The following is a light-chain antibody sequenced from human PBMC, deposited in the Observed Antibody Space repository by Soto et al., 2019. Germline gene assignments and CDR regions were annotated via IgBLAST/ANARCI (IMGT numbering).Light chain of an antibody. CDR1: QGISSY. CDR2: AAS. V-gene: IGKV1-9*01. J-gene: IGKJ1*01. CDR3: QQLNSYPPWT. Sequence: DIQLAQSPSFLSASVGDRVTITCRASQGISSYLAWYQQNPGKAPKLLIYAASTLQSGVPSRFSGSGSGTEFTLTISSLQPEDFATYYCQQLNSYPPWTFGQGTKVEIK.